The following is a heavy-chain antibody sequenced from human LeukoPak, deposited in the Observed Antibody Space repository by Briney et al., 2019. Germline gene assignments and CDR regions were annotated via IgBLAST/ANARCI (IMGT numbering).Heavy chain of an antibody. V-gene: IGHV1-46*01. CDR1: GYTFTSYY. J-gene: IGHJ4*02. CDR2: INPSGGST. D-gene: IGHD3-22*01. CDR3: AREGIVVVTRSYFDY. Sequence: ASVKVSCKASGYTFTSYYMHWVRQAPGQGLEWMGIINPSGGSTSYAQKFQGRVTMTRDTSISTAYMELSRLRSDDTAVYYCAREGIVVVTRSYFDYWGQGTLVTVSS.